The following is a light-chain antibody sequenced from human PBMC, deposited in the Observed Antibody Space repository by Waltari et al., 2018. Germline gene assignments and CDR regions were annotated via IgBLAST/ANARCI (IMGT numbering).Light chain of an antibody. V-gene: IGLV1-40*01. CDR2: GVN. CDR1: GPNIGAGYD. CDR3: QSYDTILSVV. Sequence: QSVLTPPPSVSGAPGQRVTIPCPGSGPNIGAGYDVLWYRQLPGNAPTLLIYGVNTRPPGVSDRFSGSQFDTSASLAIAGLQADDEADYYCQSYDTILSVVFGGGTKLTVL. J-gene: IGLJ2*01.